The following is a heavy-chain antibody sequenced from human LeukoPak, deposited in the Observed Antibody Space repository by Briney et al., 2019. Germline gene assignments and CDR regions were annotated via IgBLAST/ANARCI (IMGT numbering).Heavy chain of an antibody. J-gene: IGHJ4*02. Sequence: GGSLQISCKGSGSRFTNYWSGGVRPLPGKGLGGMGSIYPSDSDTRYSPSFQGQVTISVDKSISTAYLQWSSLKASDTAMFYCARRYCSGGSCNFDYWGQGTLVTVSS. CDR1: GSRFTNYW. CDR3: ARRYCSGGSCNFDY. CDR2: IYPSDSDT. V-gene: IGHV5-51*01. D-gene: IGHD2-15*01.